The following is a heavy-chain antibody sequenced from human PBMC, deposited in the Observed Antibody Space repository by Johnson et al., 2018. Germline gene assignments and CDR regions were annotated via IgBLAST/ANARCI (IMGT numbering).Heavy chain of an antibody. CDR2: VLYAEDT. Sequence: QVQLQESGPGLVKPSATLSLTCTVSGDSISSSNSFWAWIRQPPGKGLEWIGSVLYAEDTLYNPSLKSRVTISIDTSKNQFSLRMHSLTAADTAEYYCARDNSPHWYFDLWGRGTLVTVSS. D-gene: IGHD2-21*01. CDR1: GDSISSSNSF. J-gene: IGHJ2*01. V-gene: IGHV4-39*07. CDR3: ARDNSPHWYFDL.